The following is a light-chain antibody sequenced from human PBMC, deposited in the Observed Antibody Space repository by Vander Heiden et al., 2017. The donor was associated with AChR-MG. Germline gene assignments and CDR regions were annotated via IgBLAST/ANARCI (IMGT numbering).Light chain of an antibody. CDR3: QQSYSTPQT. J-gene: IGKJ4*01. Sequence: DIHMTQSPSSLSASVGDRVTITCRASQSLNSYLNWYQQEPGKAPKLLIYAASSLQSGVPSRFSGSGSGTDFTLTISSLQPEDFVTYYCQQSYSTPQTFGGGTKVEIK. CDR1: QSLNSY. CDR2: AAS. V-gene: IGKV1-39*01.